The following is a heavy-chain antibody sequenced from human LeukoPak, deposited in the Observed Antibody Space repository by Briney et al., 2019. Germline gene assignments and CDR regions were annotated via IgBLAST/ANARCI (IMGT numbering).Heavy chain of an antibody. CDR2: ISSSSNTI. CDR3: ARIWRSSSWYGPFDY. Sequence: PGGSLRLSCAASGFTFSSYEMNWVRQAPGKGLEWVSYISSSSNTIYYADSVKGRFTFSRDNAKKSLFLQMNSLRAEDTAVYYCARIWRSSSWYGPFDYWGQGTLVTVSS. D-gene: IGHD6-13*01. V-gene: IGHV3-48*03. CDR1: GFTFSSYE. J-gene: IGHJ4*02.